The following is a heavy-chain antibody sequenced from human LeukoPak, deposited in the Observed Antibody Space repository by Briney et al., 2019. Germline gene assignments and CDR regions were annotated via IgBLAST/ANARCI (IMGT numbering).Heavy chain of an antibody. CDR2: IYHTGNT. D-gene: IGHD1-26*01. CDR1: GGSISTGTYY. V-gene: IGHV4-30-2*01. Sequence: SETLSLTCTVSGGSISTGTYYWSWVRQPPGKGLEWLGYIYHTGNTYYNPSLKSRVTISVDTSKNQFSLKLTSVTAADTAVYYCASNIVGALYYFDYWGQGTLVTVSS. J-gene: IGHJ4*02. CDR3: ASNIVGALYYFDY.